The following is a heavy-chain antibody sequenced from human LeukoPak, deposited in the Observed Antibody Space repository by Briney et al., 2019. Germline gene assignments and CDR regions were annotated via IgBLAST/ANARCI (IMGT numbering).Heavy chain of an antibody. D-gene: IGHD6-19*01. CDR3: ARHSSGSGGAFQY. CDR1: GGAISGYY. CDR2: VYSSGST. J-gene: IGHJ4*02. V-gene: IGHV4-4*07. Sequence: SETLSLTCTVSGGAISGYYWSWIRQPAGKGLEGLGRVYSSGSTKYNPSLESRVTMSVDTSKNQFSLKLNFVTAADTAVYYCARHSSGSGGAFQYWGQGTPVTVSS.